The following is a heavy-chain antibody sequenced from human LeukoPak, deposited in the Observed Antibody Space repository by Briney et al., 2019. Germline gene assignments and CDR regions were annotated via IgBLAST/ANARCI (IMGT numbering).Heavy chain of an antibody. Sequence: PGGSLRLSCAASGFTFSSYGMHWVRQAPGKGLEWVAVIWYDGSNRYYSDSVKGRFTISRDNSKNTLYLQMNGLRAEDTAVYYCARDRDYSDSWSACDIWGQGTMVSVSS. D-gene: IGHD6-13*01. CDR3: ARDRDYSDSWSACDI. J-gene: IGHJ3*02. V-gene: IGHV3-33*01. CDR2: IWYDGSNR. CDR1: GFTFSSYG.